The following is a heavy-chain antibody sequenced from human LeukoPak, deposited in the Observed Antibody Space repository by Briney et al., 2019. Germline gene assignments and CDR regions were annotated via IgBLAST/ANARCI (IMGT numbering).Heavy chain of an antibody. J-gene: IGHJ3*02. CDR3: ARDSYGGDGAFDI. Sequence: SETLSLTCTVSGGSISSYYWSWIRQPPGKGLEWIGEINHSGSTNYNPSLKSRVTISVDTSKNQFSLKLSSVTAADTAVYYCARDSYGGDGAFDIWGQGTMVTVSS. D-gene: IGHD2-21*01. V-gene: IGHV4-34*01. CDR2: INHSGST. CDR1: GGSISSYY.